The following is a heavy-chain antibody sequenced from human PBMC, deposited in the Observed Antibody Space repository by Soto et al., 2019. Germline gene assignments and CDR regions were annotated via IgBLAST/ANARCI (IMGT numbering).Heavy chain of an antibody. CDR3: ARDRVGCTNGVCYTDPSYYYYGMDV. J-gene: IGHJ6*02. D-gene: IGHD2-8*01. Sequence: GGSLRLSCAASGFTFSSYSMNWVRQAPGKGLEWVSSISSSSSYIYYADSVKGRFTISRDNAKNSLYLQMNSLRAEDTAVYYCARDRVGCTNGVCYTDPSYYYYGMDVWGQGTTVTVSS. CDR1: GFTFSSYS. CDR2: ISSSSSYI. V-gene: IGHV3-21*01.